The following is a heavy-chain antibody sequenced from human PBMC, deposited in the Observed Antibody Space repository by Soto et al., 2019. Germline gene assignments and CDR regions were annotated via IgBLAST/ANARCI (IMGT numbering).Heavy chain of an antibody. D-gene: IGHD3-16*01. J-gene: IGHJ4*02. V-gene: IGHV4-31*03. CDR3: ARDGYHFGSFDS. CDR1: GGSISSGGYY. Sequence: TLSLTCTVSGGSISSGGYYWSWIRQHPGKGLEWIGYIYYSGSTYYNPSLKSRVTISVDTSKNQFSLKVYSVTAADTAVYYCARDGYHFGSFDSWGQGTLVTVSS. CDR2: IYYSGST.